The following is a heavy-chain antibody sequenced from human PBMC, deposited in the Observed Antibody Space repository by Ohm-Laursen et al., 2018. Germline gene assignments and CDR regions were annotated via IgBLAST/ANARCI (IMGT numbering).Heavy chain of an antibody. J-gene: IGHJ3*02. D-gene: IGHD2-15*01. CDR2: ISGSGGST. Sequence: GSLRLSCSASGFTFSSYAMSWVRQAPGKGLEWVSVISGSGGSTYYADSVKGRFTISRDNSKNTLYLQMNSLRAEDTAVYYCAKVYYCSGGSCYSWELTNGFDIWGQGTMVTVSS. CDR3: AKVYYCSGGSCYSWELTNGFDI. CDR1: GFTFSSYA. V-gene: IGHV3-23*01.